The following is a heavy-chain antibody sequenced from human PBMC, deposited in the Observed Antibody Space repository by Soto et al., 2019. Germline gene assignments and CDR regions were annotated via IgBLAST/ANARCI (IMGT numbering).Heavy chain of an antibody. D-gene: IGHD4-17*01. J-gene: IGHJ5*02. CDR3: PRLIMGPKVTTPNWFDP. CDR2: IYHIGST. V-gene: IGHV4-4*02. Sequence: PXETLSLTCAVSGGSVSSSNGWGWFRQPPGKGLEWIGEIYHIGSTNYNPSLKSRVTISVDKSKNQFSLKLSSVTAADTAVYYCPRLIMGPKVTTPNWFDPWGQGTLVTVSS. CDR1: GGSVSSSNG.